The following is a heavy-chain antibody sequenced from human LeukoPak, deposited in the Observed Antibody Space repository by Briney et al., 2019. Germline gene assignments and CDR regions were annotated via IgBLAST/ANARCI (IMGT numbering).Heavy chain of an antibody. D-gene: IGHD7-27*01. V-gene: IGHV3-30*18. CDR3: AKDGEN. Sequence: GGSLRLSCAASGFTFTHYAMHWVRQTPGKGLEWVAVIFYDGTIQYYSDSVRGRLIVSRDNPKNTLYLQMNSLRAEDTAVYYCAKDGENWGQGTLVTVSS. J-gene: IGHJ4*02. CDR2: IFYDGTIQ. CDR1: GFTFTHYA.